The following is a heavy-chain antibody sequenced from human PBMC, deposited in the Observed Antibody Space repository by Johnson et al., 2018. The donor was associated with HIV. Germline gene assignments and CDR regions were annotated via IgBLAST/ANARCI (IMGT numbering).Heavy chain of an antibody. V-gene: IGHV3-30*02. CDR3: ATPTGSDAFDV. D-gene: IGHD1-1*01. Sequence: QVQLVESGGGVVQPGGSLRLSCAASGFTFSSYGMHWARQAPGKGLEWVAFIRYDETGQSYADAVTDRFTISRDNSKSTLFLHMNTLRVEDTAVYYCATPTGSDAFDVWGQGTLVTVSS. J-gene: IGHJ3*01. CDR1: GFTFSSYG. CDR2: IRYDETGQ.